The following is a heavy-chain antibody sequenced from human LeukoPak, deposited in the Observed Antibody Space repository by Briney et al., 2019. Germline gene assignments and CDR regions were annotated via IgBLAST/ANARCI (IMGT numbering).Heavy chain of an antibody. V-gene: IGHV4-30-2*01. CDR3: ARDGGYNYLWATDWFEP. J-gene: IGHJ5*02. CDR2: IYHSGST. D-gene: IGHD5-24*01. Sequence: SETLSLTCTVSGGSISSGGYYWSWIRQPPGKGLEWIGYIYHSGSTYYNPSLKSRVTISVDRSKNQFSLKLGSVAAADTGVYYCARDGGYNYLWATDWFEPWGQGTVVTVSS. CDR1: GGSISSGGYY.